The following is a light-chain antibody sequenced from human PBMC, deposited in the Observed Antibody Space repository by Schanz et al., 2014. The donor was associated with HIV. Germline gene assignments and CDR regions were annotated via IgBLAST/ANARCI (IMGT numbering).Light chain of an antibody. CDR2: DVS. CDR3: SSYTSSSTLV. V-gene: IGLV2-14*01. Sequence: SALTQPASVSGSPGQSITISCTGTSSDVGGYNYVSWYQQHLGKAPKLMIYDVSNRPSGVSNRCSGSKSGNTASLTISGLQAEDEADYYCSSYTSSSTLVFGGGTKLTVL. J-gene: IGLJ2*01. CDR1: SSDVGGYNY.